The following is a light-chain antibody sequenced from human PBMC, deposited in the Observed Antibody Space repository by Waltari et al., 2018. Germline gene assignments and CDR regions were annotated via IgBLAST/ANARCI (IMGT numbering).Light chain of an antibody. CDR1: SSDVGGYNY. Sequence: QSALTQPAPVSGSPGQSITISCPGTSSDVGGYNYVSWYQQHPGKAPKLMIYEVSNRPSGVSNRFSGSKSGNTASLTISGLQAEDEADYYCSSYTSSSTPVVFGGGTKLTVL. J-gene: IGLJ2*01. V-gene: IGLV2-14*01. CDR2: EVS. CDR3: SSYTSSSTPVV.